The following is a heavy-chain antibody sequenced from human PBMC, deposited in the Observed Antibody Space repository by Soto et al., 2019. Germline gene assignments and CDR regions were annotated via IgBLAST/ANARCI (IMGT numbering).Heavy chain of an antibody. V-gene: IGHV3-30-3*01. J-gene: IGHJ3*02. D-gene: IGHD3-22*01. CDR1: GFTFSSYA. CDR2: ISYDGSNK. CDR3: ARTYYYDSSGYYGDDAFDI. Sequence: PGGSLRLSCAASGFTFSSYAMSWVRQAPGKGLEWVAVISYDGSNKYYADSVKGRFTISRDNSKNTLYLQMNSLRAEDTAVYYCARTYYYDSSGYYGDDAFDIWGQGTMVTVSS.